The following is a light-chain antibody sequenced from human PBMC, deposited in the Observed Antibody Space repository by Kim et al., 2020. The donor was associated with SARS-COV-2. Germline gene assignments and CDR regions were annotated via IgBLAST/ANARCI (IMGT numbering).Light chain of an antibody. V-gene: IGLV3-21*01. CDR2: YDS. CDR3: QVWDSSSDHRVV. CDR1: SIGSRS. Sequence: SYELTQPPSVSVAPGKTARVSCGGNSIGSRSVHWYQQKSGQVPVLVMYYDSDRPSGIPERFSGSNSGNTATLTISRVEAGDEADYFCQVWDSSSDHRVVFGGGTQLTVL. J-gene: IGLJ2*01.